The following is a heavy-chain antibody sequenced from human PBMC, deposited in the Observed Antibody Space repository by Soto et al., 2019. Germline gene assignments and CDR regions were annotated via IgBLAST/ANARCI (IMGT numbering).Heavy chain of an antibody. Sequence: GGSLRLSCAASGFTFSNTWMSWVRQAPGKGLERVGRIKSKTDGGTTDYAAPVKGRFTISRDDSKNTLYLQMNSLKTEDTAVYYCTTEGGSYSSGWFAFDIWGQGTMVTVSS. CDR2: IKSKTDGGTT. CDR1: GFTFSNTW. CDR3: TTEGGSYSSGWFAFDI. V-gene: IGHV3-15*01. J-gene: IGHJ3*02. D-gene: IGHD6-19*01.